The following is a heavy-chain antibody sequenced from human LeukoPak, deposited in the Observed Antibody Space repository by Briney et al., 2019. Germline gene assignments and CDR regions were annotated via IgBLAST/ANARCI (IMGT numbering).Heavy chain of an antibody. CDR2: INDRGHT. CDR3: ARDPTTLVNVPYYFDF. J-gene: IGHJ4*02. CDR1: GGSFSGYH. Sequence: PSETLSLTCAVHGGSFSGYHWNWIRQSPEKGLEWIGEINDRGHTNYNPSLKSRVTISVDTSKKQFSLKLSSVTAADSAVYFCARDPTTLVNVPYYFDFWGQGTLVTVSS. V-gene: IGHV4-34*01. D-gene: IGHD4-11*01.